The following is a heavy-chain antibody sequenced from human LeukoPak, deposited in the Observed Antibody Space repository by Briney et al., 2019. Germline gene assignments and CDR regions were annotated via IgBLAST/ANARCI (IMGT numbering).Heavy chain of an antibody. V-gene: IGHV3-23*01. CDR2: ISSSGVST. CDR1: GFTFSSYA. CDR3: ATGGLGISPFEY. D-gene: IGHD3/OR15-3a*01. J-gene: IGHJ4*02. Sequence: PGGPLRLSCAASGFTFSSYAMSWVRQAPGKGLEWVSPISSSGVSTYYADSVKGRFTISRDNSKNTLYLQMNSLRAEDTAIYYCATGGLGISPFEYWGQGTLVTVSS.